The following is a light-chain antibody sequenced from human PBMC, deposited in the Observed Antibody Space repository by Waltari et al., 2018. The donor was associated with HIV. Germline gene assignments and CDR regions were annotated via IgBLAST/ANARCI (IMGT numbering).Light chain of an antibody. CDR1: SSNNGADYD. Sequence: QSVLTQPPSVSWAPGQRVPISCTGNSSNNGADYDLHWYQQLPGTAPKLLVNNNNRPSGVPDRFSGSKSGTSASLAITGLRAEDEAYYFCQSYDSSLSGSRVFGGGTKLTVL. CDR3: QSYDSSLSGSRV. CDR2: NN. J-gene: IGLJ3*02. V-gene: IGLV1-40*01.